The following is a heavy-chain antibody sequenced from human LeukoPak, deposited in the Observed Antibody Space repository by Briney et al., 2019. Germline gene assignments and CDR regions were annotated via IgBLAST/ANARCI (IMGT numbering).Heavy chain of an antibody. CDR1: GGSFSGYY. Sequence: SETLSLTCAVYGGSFSGYYWSWIRQPPGKGLEWIGEINHSGSTNYNPSLKSRDTISVDTSKNQFSLKLSSVTAADTAVYYCARGGEGNYGSGRRGPGIDYWGQGTLVTVSS. CDR3: ARGGEGNYGSGRRGPGIDY. D-gene: IGHD3-10*01. V-gene: IGHV4-34*01. CDR2: INHSGST. J-gene: IGHJ4*02.